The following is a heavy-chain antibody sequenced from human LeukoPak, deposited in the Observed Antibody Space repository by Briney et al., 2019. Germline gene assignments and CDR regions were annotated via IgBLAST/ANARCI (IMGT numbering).Heavy chain of an antibody. D-gene: IGHD6-19*01. CDR3: ASSTAVAGTHYYYGMDV. CDR1: GYTFTSYA. V-gene: IGHV7-4-1*01. Sequence: ASVKVSCKASGYTFTSYAMNWVRQAPGQGLEWMGWINTNTGNPTYAQGFTGRFVFSLDTSVSTAYLQIRSLKAEDTAVYYCASSTAVAGTHYYYGMDVWGQGTTVTVSS. CDR2: INTNTGNP. J-gene: IGHJ6*02.